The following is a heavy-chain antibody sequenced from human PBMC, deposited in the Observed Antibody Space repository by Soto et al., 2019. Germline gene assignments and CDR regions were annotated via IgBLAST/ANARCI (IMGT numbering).Heavy chain of an antibody. CDR2: ISAYNGNT. CDR1: GYTCTSYG. J-gene: IGHJ3*02. CDR3: ARAGGRRDAFDI. Sequence: ASVKVSFKAAGYTCTSYGISWVRQAPGQGLEWMGWISAYNGNTNYAQKLQGRVTMTTDTSTSTAYMELRSLRSDDTAVYYCARAGGRRDAFDIWGQGTMVTVSS. V-gene: IGHV1-18*01. D-gene: IGHD1-26*01.